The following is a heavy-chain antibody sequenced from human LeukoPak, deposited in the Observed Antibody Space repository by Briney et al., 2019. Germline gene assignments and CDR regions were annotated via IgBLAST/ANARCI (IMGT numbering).Heavy chain of an antibody. D-gene: IGHD2-8*02. V-gene: IGHV3-11*06. CDR1: GFSFSDYY. CDR3: ARGRTGAFDY. Sequence: PGGSLRLACTASGFSFSDYYMSWIRQAPGKGLEWISYISSRSTYISDADSVKGRFTISRDNAKSLLFLQMNSLRVEDTALYYCARGRTGAFDYWGQGILVTVSS. J-gene: IGHJ4*02. CDR2: ISSRSTYI.